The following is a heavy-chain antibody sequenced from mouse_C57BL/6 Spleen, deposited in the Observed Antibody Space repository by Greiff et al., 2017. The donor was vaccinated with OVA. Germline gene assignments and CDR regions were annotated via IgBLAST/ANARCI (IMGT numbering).Heavy chain of an antibody. CDR1: GYSITSGYY. V-gene: IGHV3-6*01. D-gene: IGHD2-4*01. CDR2: ISYDGSN. CDR3: ANYDPFAY. Sequence: DVQLQESGPGLVKPSQSLSLTCSVTGYSITSGYYWNWIRQFPGNKLEWMGYISYDGSNNYNPSLKNRISITRDTSKNQFFLKLNSVTTEDTATYYCANYDPFAYWGQGTLVTVSA. J-gene: IGHJ3*01.